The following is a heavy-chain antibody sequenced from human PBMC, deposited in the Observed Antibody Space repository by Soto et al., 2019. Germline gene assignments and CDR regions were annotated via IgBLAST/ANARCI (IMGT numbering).Heavy chain of an antibody. CDR3: VTEAVSLITVVVHTFGY. J-gene: IGHJ1*01. V-gene: IGHV3-30*04. CDR2: ISYDTTKE. D-gene: IGHD4-4*01. CDR1: GFAFSSYS. Sequence: GGALSLSWAGSGFAFSSYSMHGVRQAPGRGLEWVSTISYDTTKEYYAEPVKGRFTISRDNSKSMVFLHMRRLRPDDIAVYYCVTEAVSLITVVVHTFGYWGQGMPVPVSS.